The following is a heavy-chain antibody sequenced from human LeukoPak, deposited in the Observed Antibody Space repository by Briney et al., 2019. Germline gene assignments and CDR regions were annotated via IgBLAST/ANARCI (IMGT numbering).Heavy chain of an antibody. CDR3: ARAALIGTTVLGY. CDR2: MNPNSDNT. V-gene: IGHV1-8*01. CDR1: GYTFTSYD. D-gene: IGHD1-20*01. Sequence: ASVKVSCKASGYTFTSYDISWVRQASGQGLEWMGWMNPNSDNTGYAQKFQGRVTITKDTSISTTYMELSGLRSEDTAVYYCARAALIGTTVLGYWGQGTLVTVSS. J-gene: IGHJ4*02.